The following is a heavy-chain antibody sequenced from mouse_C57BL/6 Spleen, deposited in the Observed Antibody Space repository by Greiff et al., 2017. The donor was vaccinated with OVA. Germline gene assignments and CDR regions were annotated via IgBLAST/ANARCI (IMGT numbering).Heavy chain of an antibody. CDR2: ISNGGGST. CDR3: ARDGLYYYAMDY. Sequence: EVMLVESGGGLVQPGGSLKLSCAASGFTFSDYYMYWVRQTPEKRLEWVAYISNGGGSTYYPDTVKGRFTISRDNAKNTLYLQMSRLKSEDTAMYDCARDGLYYYAMDYWGQGTSVTVAS. CDR1: GFTFSDYY. J-gene: IGHJ4*01. D-gene: IGHD2-3*01. V-gene: IGHV5-12*01.